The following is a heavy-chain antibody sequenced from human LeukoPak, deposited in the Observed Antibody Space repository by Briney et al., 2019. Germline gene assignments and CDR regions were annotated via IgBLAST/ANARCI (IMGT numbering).Heavy chain of an antibody. J-gene: IGHJ4*02. CDR3: ARNAGNSDVDY. Sequence: PSETLSLTCTVSGGSISSYYWSWIRQPPGKGLDWIGEVYHSGSTNYNPSLKSRVTISVDKSKNHFSLKLNSVTAADTAVYYCARNAGNSDVDYWGQGTLVTVSS. CDR2: VYHSGST. D-gene: IGHD4-23*01. V-gene: IGHV4-59*12. CDR1: GGSISSYY.